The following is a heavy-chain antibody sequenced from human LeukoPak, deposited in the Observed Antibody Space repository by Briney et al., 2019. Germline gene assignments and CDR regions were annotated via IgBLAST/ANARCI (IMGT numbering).Heavy chain of an antibody. CDR2: INHSGST. D-gene: IGHD1-1*01. J-gene: IGHJ4*02. V-gene: IGHV4-34*01. CDR3: ARDNDQMGLDPFDY. CDR1: GGSFSGYY. Sequence: SETLSLTCAVYGGSFSGYYWSWIRQPPGKGLEWIGEINHSGSTNYNPSLKGRVTISVDTSKNQFSLKLSSVTAADTAVYYCARDNDQMGLDPFDYWGQGTLVTVSS.